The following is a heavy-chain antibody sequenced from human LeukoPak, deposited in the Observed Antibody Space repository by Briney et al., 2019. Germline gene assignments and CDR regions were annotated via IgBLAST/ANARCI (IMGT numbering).Heavy chain of an antibody. CDR1: GDSISSSHW. CDR2: IYHRGTT. Sequence: SETLSLTCAVSGDSISSSHWWTWVRQPPGKGLEWIGEIYHRGTTNYNLSLKSRVTISVDRSKNQFSLKLSSVTAADTAVYYCARDGTLAARGAFDYWGQGTLVTVSS. J-gene: IGHJ4*02. CDR3: ARDGTLAARGAFDY. V-gene: IGHV4-4*02. D-gene: IGHD6-6*01.